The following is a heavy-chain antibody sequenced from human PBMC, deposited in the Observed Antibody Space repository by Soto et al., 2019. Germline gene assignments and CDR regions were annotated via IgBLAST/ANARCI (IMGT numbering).Heavy chain of an antibody. Sequence: GGSLRLSCAASGFTFSRYSMNWVRQAPGKGLEWVSYISSSGNPKYYADSVKGRFTISRDNAKNSLYLQMNSLRDEDTAVYYCARVYSYGMDVWGQGTTVTVSS. CDR3: ARVYSYGMDV. J-gene: IGHJ6*02. D-gene: IGHD2-8*01. CDR2: ISSSGNPK. V-gene: IGHV3-48*02. CDR1: GFTFSRYS.